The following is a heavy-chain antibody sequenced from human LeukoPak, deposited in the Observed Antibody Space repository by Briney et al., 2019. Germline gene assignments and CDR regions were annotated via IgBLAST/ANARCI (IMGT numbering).Heavy chain of an antibody. V-gene: IGHV3-9*01. CDR2: VSWNSGSI. CDR1: GFTFSSFA. Sequence: GGSLRLSCEASGFTFSSFAVSWVRQAPGKGLEWVSGVSWNSGSIGYADSVKGRFTISRDNAKNSLYLQMNSLRAEDTALYYCAKDSGTDIWGQGTMVTVSS. D-gene: IGHD1-26*01. CDR3: AKDSGTDI. J-gene: IGHJ3*02.